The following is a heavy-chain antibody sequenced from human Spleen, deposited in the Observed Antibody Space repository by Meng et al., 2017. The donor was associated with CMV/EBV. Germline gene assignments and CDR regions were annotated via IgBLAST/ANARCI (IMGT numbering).Heavy chain of an antibody. CDR3: ARGKYYDTLTGYLTSRYFVL. D-gene: IGHD3-9*01. CDR2: INHSGST. CDR1: GGSFSGYY. J-gene: IGHJ2*01. V-gene: IGHV4-34*01. Sequence: SETLSLTCAVYGGSFSGYYWSWIRQPPGKGLEWIGEINHSGSTNYNPSLKSRVTILVDTSKNQFSLKLSSVTAADTAVYYCARGKYYDTLTGYLTSRYFVLWGRGTPVTVS.